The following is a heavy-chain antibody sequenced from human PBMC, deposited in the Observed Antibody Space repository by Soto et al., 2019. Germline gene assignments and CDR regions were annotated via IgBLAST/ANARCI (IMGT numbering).Heavy chain of an antibody. CDR3: AREAYGSGSYYSQDWFDP. D-gene: IGHD3-10*01. CDR1: GGSISSYY. J-gene: IGHJ5*02. CDR2: IYTSGST. V-gene: IGHV4-4*07. Sequence: SETLSLTCTVSGGSISSYYWSWIRQPAGKGLEWIGRIYTSGSTNYNPSLKSRVTMSVDTSKNQFSLKLSSVTAADTAVYYCAREAYGSGSYYSQDWFDPWGQGTLVTVSS.